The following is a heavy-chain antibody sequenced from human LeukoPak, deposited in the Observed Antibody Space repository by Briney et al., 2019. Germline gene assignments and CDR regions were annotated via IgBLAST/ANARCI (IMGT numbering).Heavy chain of an antibody. CDR1: GFTFRSHG. J-gene: IGHJ3*02. Sequence: PGGSLRLSCVASGFTFRSHGMNWVRQAPGKGLEWVSGIRGDGITTYYADSVKGRFTISRDNSKNTLYLQMNSLRVEDTAVYYCARDPSGGYSYGLVYYGFDIWGQGTMVTVSS. CDR3: ARDPSGGYSYGLVYYGFDI. V-gene: IGHV3-23*01. D-gene: IGHD5-18*01. CDR2: IRGDGITT.